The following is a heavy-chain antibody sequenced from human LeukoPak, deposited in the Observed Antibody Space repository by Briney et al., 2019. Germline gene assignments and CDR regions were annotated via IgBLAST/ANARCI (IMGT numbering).Heavy chain of an antibody. CDR2: INPSGGST. CDR3: ARGGVVPAATFDY. V-gene: IGHV1-46*01. Sequence: ASVKVSCKASGYTFTSYDINWVRQATGQGLEWMGIINPSGGSTSYAQKFQGRVTMTRDTSTSTVYMELSSLRSEDTAVYYCARGGVVPAATFDYWGQGTLVTVSS. CDR1: GYTFTSYD. J-gene: IGHJ4*02. D-gene: IGHD2-2*01.